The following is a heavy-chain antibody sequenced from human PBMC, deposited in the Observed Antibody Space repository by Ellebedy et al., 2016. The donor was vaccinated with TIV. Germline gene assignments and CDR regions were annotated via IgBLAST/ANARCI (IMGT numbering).Heavy chain of an antibody. CDR2: IYHSGST. J-gene: IGHJ4*02. D-gene: IGHD1-14*01. CDR3: SRDRNVTSRGILDY. Sequence: MPSETLSLTCAVSGASITRSNWLPWVRQAPGKGLEWIGEIYHSGSTYYNPSLKSRVSMSVDKAKNQFSLNLSSVTAADTAIYYFSRDRNVTSRGILDYWGQGILVTVSS. CDR1: GASITRSNW. V-gene: IGHV4-4*02.